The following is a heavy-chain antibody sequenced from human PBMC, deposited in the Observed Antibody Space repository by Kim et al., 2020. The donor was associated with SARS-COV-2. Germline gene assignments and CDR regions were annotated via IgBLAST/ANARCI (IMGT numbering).Heavy chain of an antibody. CDR2: IYYSGST. V-gene: IGHV4-39*01. Sequence: SETLSLTCTVSGGSISSSSYYWGWIRQPPGKGLEWIGSIYYSGSTYYNPSLKSRVTISVDTSKNQFSLKLSSVTAADTAVYYCASVFNHPPLWLNYYGMDVWGQGTTVTVSS. CDR1: GGSISSSSYY. J-gene: IGHJ6*02. D-gene: IGHD3-10*01. CDR3: ASVFNHPPLWLNYYGMDV.